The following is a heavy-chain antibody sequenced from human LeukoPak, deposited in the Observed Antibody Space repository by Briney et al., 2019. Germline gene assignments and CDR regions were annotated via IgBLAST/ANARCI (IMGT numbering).Heavy chain of an antibody. V-gene: IGHV3-48*02. CDR1: GFTFSSYS. CDR2: ISSSSSTT. D-gene: IGHD6-19*01. CDR3: AGVFGSGWLVPGAFDI. Sequence: GGSLRLSCAASGFTFSSYSMNWVRQAPGKGLEWVSYISSSSSTTYYAESVKGRFTLSRDNTKNSLYLKMNSLRDEATAVYYCAGVFGSGWLVPGAFDIWGQGTMVTVSS. J-gene: IGHJ3*02.